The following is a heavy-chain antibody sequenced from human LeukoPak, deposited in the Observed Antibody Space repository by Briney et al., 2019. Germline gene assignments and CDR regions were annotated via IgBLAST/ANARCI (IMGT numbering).Heavy chain of an antibody. CDR2: INNRGGT. CDR1: GVSVSSFF. V-gene: IGHV4-59*08. CDR3: ARLSGGGGNLLDS. Sequence: SDTLSLTCTVSGVSVSSFFWSWIRQPPGKGLEFIGYINNRGGTKFNPSLASRVTISLGTPQNQFHLRLQSVTAADTAVYYCARLSGGGGNLLDSWGQGALLTVSS. J-gene: IGHJ4*02. D-gene: IGHD4-23*01.